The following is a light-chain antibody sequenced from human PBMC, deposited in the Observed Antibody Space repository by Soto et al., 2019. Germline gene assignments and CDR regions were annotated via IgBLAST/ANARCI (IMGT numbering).Light chain of an antibody. CDR3: QQYNTYPWT. Sequence: DLPMTQSPSTLSASVGDRITVTCRASQSISGWLAWYQQKPGKAPKLLIYHASSLESGVPARFSGSGSGTEFTLTISSLQPDDFASYYYCQQYNTYPWTFGQGTKVEIK. J-gene: IGKJ1*01. CDR2: HAS. CDR1: QSISGW. V-gene: IGKV1-5*01.